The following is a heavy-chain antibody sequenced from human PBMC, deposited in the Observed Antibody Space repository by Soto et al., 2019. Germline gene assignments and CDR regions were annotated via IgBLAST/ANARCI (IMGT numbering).Heavy chain of an antibody. CDR2: LYWDDDK. CDR1: GLSLSTSGVG. V-gene: IGHV2-5*02. CDR3: AHSGTVTNLDY. J-gene: IGHJ4*02. Sequence: QITLKESGPTLVKPTQTLTLTCTFSGLSLSTSGVGVGWIRQPPGKALEWLALLYWDDDKRYSPSLESSLTSPKDTSKNQVVLTMTNMDPVDTATYYCAHSGTVTNLDYWGQGTLVTVSS. D-gene: IGHD4-17*01.